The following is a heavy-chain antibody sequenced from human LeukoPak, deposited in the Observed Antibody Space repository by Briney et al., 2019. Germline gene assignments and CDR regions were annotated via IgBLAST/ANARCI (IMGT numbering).Heavy chain of an antibody. D-gene: IGHD2-21*02. CDR2: IYHSGST. CDR3: ARDDGGDLLLSYFDY. Sequence: SETLSLTCTVSGYSISSGYYWGWIRQPPGKGLEWIATIYHSGSTYYNPSLKSRVTISVDTSKNQFSLKLSSVTAADTAVYYCARDDGGDLLLSYFDYWGQGTLVTASS. V-gene: IGHV4-38-2*02. J-gene: IGHJ4*02. CDR1: GYSISSGYY.